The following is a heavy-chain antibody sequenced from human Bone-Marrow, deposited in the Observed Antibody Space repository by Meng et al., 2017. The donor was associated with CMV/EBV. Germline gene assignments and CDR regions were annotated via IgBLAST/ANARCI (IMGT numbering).Heavy chain of an antibody. J-gene: IGHJ5*02. V-gene: IGHV3-13*01. D-gene: IGHD3-16*01. CDR2: IGTAGDT. CDR1: GFTFSSYD. Sequence: GGSLRLSCAASGFTFSSYDMHWVRQATGKGLEWVSAIGTAGDTYYPGSVKGRFTISRENAKNSLYLQMNSLRAGDTAVYYCAKDSHKSGQLWFRGVDLWGQGTLVTVSS. CDR3: AKDSHKSGQLWFRGVDL.